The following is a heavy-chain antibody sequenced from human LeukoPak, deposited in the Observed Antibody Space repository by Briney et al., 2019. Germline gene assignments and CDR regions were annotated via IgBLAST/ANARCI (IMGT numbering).Heavy chain of an antibody. CDR3: AKTFDI. CDR2: ISWNSGSI. Sequence: SGGSLRLSCAASGFTFDDYAMHWVRQAPGKGLEWVSGISWNSGSIGYADSVKGRLTISRDNAKNSLYLQMNSLRAEDTALYYCAKTFDIWGQGTMVTVSS. CDR1: GFTFDDYA. J-gene: IGHJ3*02. V-gene: IGHV3-9*01.